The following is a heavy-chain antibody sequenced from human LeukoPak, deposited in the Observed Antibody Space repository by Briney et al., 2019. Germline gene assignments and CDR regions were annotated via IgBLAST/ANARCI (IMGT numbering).Heavy chain of an antibody. CDR3: ARGLFIGPYYGGNKRGPRRAAEYFQH. CDR1: GFTFSSYG. Sequence: GRSLRLSCAASGFTFSSYGMHWVRQAPGKGLEWVAVIWYDGSNKYYADSVKGRFTISRDNSKNTLYLQMNSLRAEDTAVYYCARGLFIGPYYGGNKRGPRRAAEYFQHWGQGTLVTVSS. V-gene: IGHV3-33*01. J-gene: IGHJ1*01. D-gene: IGHD4-23*01. CDR2: IWYDGSNK.